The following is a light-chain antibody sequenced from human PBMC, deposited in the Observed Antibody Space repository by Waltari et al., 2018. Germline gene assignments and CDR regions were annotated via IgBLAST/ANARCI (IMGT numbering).Light chain of an antibody. CDR2: NNT. CDR1: ISNIGSHT. Sequence: QSVLTQPPSASGTPGQRVTIPCSGSISNIGSHTVNWYQPLPGTAPTPLTYNNTRRPSGVPDRFSCSKPGPSTALTLIGLQADDEAHYYCSPWDGSLTGVVFGGGTKLTVL. V-gene: IGLV1-44*01. CDR3: SPWDGSLTGVV. J-gene: IGLJ3*02.